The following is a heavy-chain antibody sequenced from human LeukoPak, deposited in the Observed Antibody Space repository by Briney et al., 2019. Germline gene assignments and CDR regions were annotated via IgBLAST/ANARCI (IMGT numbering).Heavy chain of an antibody. CDR2: IYTSGST. D-gene: IGHD3-3*01. J-gene: IGHJ5*02. V-gene: IGHV4-4*07. CDR3: ARDITIFGVAPQNWFDP. Sequence: SETLSLTCTVSGGSISSYYWSWIRQPAGKGLEWIGRIYTSGSTNYNPSHKSRVTMSVDTSKNQFSLKLSSVTAADTAVYYCARDITIFGVAPQNWFDPWGQGTLVTVSS. CDR1: GGSISSYY.